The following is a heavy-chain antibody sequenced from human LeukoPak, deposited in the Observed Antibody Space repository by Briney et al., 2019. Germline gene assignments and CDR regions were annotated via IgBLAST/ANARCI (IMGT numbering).Heavy chain of an antibody. D-gene: IGHD1-1*01. V-gene: IGHV3-23*01. Sequence: GGSLRLSCTASGFTFSNYAMNWVRRAPGKGLEWVSAISGSGSNTYYAYSVKGRFTISRDNSINSLYLQMNSLRAEDTAVYYCARDEGFTTGTLFNWFDPWGQGTLVTVSS. CDR1: GFTFSNYA. CDR2: ISGSGSNT. J-gene: IGHJ5*02. CDR3: ARDEGFTTGTLFNWFDP.